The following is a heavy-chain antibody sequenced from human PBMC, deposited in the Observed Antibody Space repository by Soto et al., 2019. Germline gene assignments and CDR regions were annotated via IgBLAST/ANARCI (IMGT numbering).Heavy chain of an antibody. V-gene: IGHV3-30-3*01. J-gene: IGHJ4*02. Sequence: SQRHSTAASEFNFGSYAVHWVRQAPGKGLVWVAVISYDGSNKYYADSVKGRFTISRDNSKNTLYLQMNSLRAEDTAVYYCAREAQLRGGFDYWGQGTLVTGSS. CDR2: ISYDGSNK. CDR1: EFNFGSYA. CDR3: AREAQLRGGFDY. D-gene: IGHD1-1*01.